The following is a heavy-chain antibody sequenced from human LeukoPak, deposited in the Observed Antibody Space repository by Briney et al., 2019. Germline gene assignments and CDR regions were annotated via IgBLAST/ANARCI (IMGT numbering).Heavy chain of an antibody. Sequence: PSETLSLTCVVYGGSFSGYYWSYIRQPPGKGLEWIGEINHSGSTNYNPSLKSRVTISVDTSKNQFSLRLSSVTAADTAVYYCARPGVVAATLLWFDPWGQGTLVTVSS. CDR3: ARPGVVAATLLWFDP. CDR1: GGSFSGYY. CDR2: INHSGST. V-gene: IGHV4-34*01. D-gene: IGHD2-15*01. J-gene: IGHJ5*02.